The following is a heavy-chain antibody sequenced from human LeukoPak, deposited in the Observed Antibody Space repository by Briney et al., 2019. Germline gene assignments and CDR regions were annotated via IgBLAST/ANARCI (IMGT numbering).Heavy chain of an antibody. V-gene: IGHV4-39*01. J-gene: IGHJ4*02. D-gene: IGHD3-22*01. CDR2: IYYSGST. Sequence: PSETLSLTCTFSGGSISSSSYYWGWIRQPPGKGLEWIGSIYYSGSTYYNPSLKSRVTISVDTSKNQFSLKLSSVTAADTAVYYCAITYYYDSSGYYPGGYFDYWGQGTLVTVSS. CDR1: GGSISSSSYY. CDR3: AITYYYDSSGYYPGGYFDY.